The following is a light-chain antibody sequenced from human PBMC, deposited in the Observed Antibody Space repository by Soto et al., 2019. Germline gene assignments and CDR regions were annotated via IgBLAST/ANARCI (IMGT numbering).Light chain of an antibody. CDR1: SSDVGGYNL. V-gene: IGLV2-23*02. CDR2: DVS. Sequence: QSVLTQPASVSGSPGQSITISCTGTSSDVGGYNLVSWYQQHPGKAPKLMIYDVSKRPSGVSNRFSGSKSGNTASLTISGLQAEDEADYYCCSYAGSSTFYVFGTGTKVTVL. CDR3: CSYAGSSTFYV. J-gene: IGLJ1*01.